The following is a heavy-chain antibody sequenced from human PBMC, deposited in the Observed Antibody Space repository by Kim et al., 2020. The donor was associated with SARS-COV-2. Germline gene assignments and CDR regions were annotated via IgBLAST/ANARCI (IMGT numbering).Heavy chain of an antibody. Sequence: KFQGRVTMTRNTSISTAYMELSSLRSEDTAVYYCARVRGYYYGSGRLPDYWGQGTLVTVSS. V-gene: IGHV1-8*01. D-gene: IGHD3-10*01. CDR3: ARVRGYYYGSGRLPDY. J-gene: IGHJ4*02.